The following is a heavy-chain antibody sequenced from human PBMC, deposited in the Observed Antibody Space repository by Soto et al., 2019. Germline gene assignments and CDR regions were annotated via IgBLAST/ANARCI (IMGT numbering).Heavy chain of an antibody. CDR2: IGGGTGAT. V-gene: IGHV3-23*01. CDR1: GFTFSTYA. CDR3: AKNAMATVTRRGQYFDS. D-gene: IGHD4-17*01. J-gene: IGHJ4*02. Sequence: GGSLRLSCAASGFTFSTYAMSWVRQAPGEGLEWVSGIGGGTGATYNADSVKGRFIISRDNSKNTLYLQMNNLSVEDTAVYYCAKNAMATVTRRGQYFDSWGKGTLVTVAA.